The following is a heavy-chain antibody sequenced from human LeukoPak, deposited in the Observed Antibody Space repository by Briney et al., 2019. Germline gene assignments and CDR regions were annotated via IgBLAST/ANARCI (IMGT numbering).Heavy chain of an antibody. Sequence: GGSLRLSCAASGFTFSSYAMSWVRQAPGKGLEWVSGISGSGGSTYYADSVKGRFTISRDNSKNTLYLQMNSLRAEDTAVYYCARASAVAGTRHYWGQGTLVTVSS. V-gene: IGHV3-23*01. D-gene: IGHD6-19*01. CDR2: ISGSGGST. CDR1: GFTFSSYA. J-gene: IGHJ4*02. CDR3: ARASAVAGTRHY.